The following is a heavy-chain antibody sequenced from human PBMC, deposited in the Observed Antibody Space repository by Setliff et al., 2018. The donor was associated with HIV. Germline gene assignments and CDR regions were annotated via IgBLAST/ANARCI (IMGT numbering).Heavy chain of an antibody. J-gene: IGHJ4*02. CDR2: IYHSGST. CDR1: SYSISSGYY. V-gene: IGHV4-38-2*01. D-gene: IGHD3-10*01. CDR3: ARGDRWFGEHYFDY. Sequence: PSETLSLTCAVSSYSISSGYYWGWIRQPPGKGLEWIGNIYHSGSTYYNPSLKSRVSMSVDTSENQFSLKLSSVTAADTAVYYCARGDRWFGEHYFDYWGQGTLVTVSS.